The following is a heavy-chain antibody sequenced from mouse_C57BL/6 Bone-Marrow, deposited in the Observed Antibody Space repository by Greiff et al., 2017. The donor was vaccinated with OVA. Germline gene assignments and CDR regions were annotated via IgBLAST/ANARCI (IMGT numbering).Heavy chain of an antibody. V-gene: IGHV1-81*01. J-gene: IGHJ3*01. CDR3: ARRGTAQAPWFAY. CDR2: IYPRSGNT. D-gene: IGHD3-2*02. CDR1: GYTFTSYG. Sequence: QVQLKESGAELARPGASVKLSCKASGYTFTSYGISWVKQRTGQGLEWIGEIYPRSGNTYYNEKFKGKATLTADKSSSTAYMELRSLTSEDSAVYFCARRGTAQAPWFAYWGQGTLVTVSA.